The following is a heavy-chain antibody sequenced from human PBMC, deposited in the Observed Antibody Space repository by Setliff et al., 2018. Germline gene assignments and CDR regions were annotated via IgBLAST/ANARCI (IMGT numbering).Heavy chain of an antibody. D-gene: IGHD3-22*01. CDR1: GFTFSGYG. Sequence: GESLKISCAASGFTFSGYGIHWVRQAPGKGLEWVAFIRPDGSNKYYADFVKGRFTISRDNSKNTLYLQMNSLRVEDTAVYYCAKDTYYYDSSGYYVFDYWGQGTLVTVS. J-gene: IGHJ4*02. V-gene: IGHV3-30*02. CDR3: AKDTYYYDSSGYYVFDY. CDR2: IRPDGSNK.